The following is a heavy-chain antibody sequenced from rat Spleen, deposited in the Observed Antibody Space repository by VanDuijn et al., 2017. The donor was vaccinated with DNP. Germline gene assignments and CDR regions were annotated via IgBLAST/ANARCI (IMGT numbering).Heavy chain of an antibody. CDR1: GFTFNDYN. D-gene: IGHD1-2*01. Sequence: EVQLVASGGGLVQPGRSLKLSCAASGFTFNDYNMAWVRQAPKKGLEWVATIVYDGSRTYYRDSVKGRFTISRDNAKSTLYLQMDSLRSEDTATYYCATHNYYSSPYYAMDAWGQGTSVTVSS. CDR3: ATHNYYSSPYYAMDA. V-gene: IGHV5S10*01. CDR2: IVYDGSRT. J-gene: IGHJ4*01.